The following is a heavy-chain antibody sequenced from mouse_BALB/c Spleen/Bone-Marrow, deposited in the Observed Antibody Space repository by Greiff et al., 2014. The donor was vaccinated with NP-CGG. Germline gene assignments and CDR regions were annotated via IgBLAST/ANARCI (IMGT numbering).Heavy chain of an antibody. CDR3: ARGGYYGTSLYWSFDV. Sequence: VQLQQSGPELVKPGASAKMSCKASGYTFTSYVIHWVKQKPGQGLEWIGYINPYNDGTKYNEKFKGKATLTSDKSSSTAYMELSSLTSEDSAVYYCARGGYYGTSLYWSFDVWGAGTTVTVSS. CDR2: INPYNDGT. J-gene: IGHJ1*01. D-gene: IGHD1-1*01. V-gene: IGHV1-14*01. CDR1: GYTFTSYV.